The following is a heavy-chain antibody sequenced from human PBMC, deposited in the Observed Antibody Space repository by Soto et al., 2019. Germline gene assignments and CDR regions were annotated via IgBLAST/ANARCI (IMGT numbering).Heavy chain of an antibody. J-gene: IGHJ2*01. V-gene: IGHV6-1*01. CDR3: ASSLKRTSWYFDL. CDR1: GDSVSSNSAA. Sequence: SQTLSLTCAISGDSVSSNSAAWNWIRQSRSRGLEWLGRTYYRSKWYNDYAVSVKSRITINPDTSKNQFSLQLNSVTPEDTAVYYCASSLKRTSWYFDLWGRGTLVTVSS. CDR2: TYYRSKWYN.